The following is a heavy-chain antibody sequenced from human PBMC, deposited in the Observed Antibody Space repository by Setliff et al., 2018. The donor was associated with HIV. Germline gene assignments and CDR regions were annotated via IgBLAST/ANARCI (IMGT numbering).Heavy chain of an antibody. CDR2: IYHSGST. Sequence: SETLSLTCAVSGGSISSSNWWSWVRQPPGKGLEWIGEIYHSGSTNYNPSLKSRVTISVDTSKNQFSLKLSSVTAADTAVYYCATGQWLRGAFDIWGQGTMVTVSS. CDR3: ATGQWLRGAFDI. CDR1: GGSISSSNW. V-gene: IGHV4-4*02. J-gene: IGHJ3*02. D-gene: IGHD6-19*01.